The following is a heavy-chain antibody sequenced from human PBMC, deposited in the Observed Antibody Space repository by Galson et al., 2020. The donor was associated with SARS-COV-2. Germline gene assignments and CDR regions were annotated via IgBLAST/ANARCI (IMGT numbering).Heavy chain of an antibody. V-gene: IGHV4-4*02. Sequence: SETLSLTCAVSGASVTSNNWWSWVRQSPGKGLEWTGEISHNANINYNPSIESRAAISVDRSRNQLSLKLSSVTAADTAIYYCAREIVLVVGSQSFHYGMDVWGQGTTVTVSS. CDR3: AREIVLVVGSQSFHYGMDV. CDR2: ISHNANI. D-gene: IGHD2-8*02. CDR1: GASVTSNNW. J-gene: IGHJ6*02.